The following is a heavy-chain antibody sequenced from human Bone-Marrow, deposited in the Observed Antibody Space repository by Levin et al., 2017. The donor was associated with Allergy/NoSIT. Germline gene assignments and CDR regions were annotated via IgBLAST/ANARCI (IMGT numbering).Heavy chain of an antibody. CDR1: GFTFSSYA. J-gene: IGHJ3*02. D-gene: IGHD2-15*01. Sequence: SCAASGFTFSSYAMHWVRQAPGKGLEWVAVISYDGSNKYYADSVKGRFTISRDNSKNTLYLQMNSLRAEDTAVYYCAREGGGDVVVVAATYDAFDSWGQGTMVTVSS. CDR3: AREGGGDVVVVAATYDAFDS. CDR2: ISYDGSNK. V-gene: IGHV3-30-3*01.